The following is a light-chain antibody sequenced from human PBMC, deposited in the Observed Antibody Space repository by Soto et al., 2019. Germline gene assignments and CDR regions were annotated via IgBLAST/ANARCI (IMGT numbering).Light chain of an antibody. Sequence: QSVLTQPSSLSASPGASASLTCTLRSGINVATYRIYWYQQKPGSPPQYLLRYKSDSDKQQGSGVPSRFSGSKDASANAGILLISGLQSEDEADYYCMIWHSSAWVFGGGTKVTVL. V-gene: IGLV5-45*03. CDR2: YKSDSDK. CDR3: MIWHSSAWV. CDR1: SGINVATYR. J-gene: IGLJ3*02.